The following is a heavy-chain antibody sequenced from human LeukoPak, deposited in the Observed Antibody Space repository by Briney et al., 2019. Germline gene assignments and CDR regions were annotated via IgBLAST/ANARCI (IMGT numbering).Heavy chain of an antibody. V-gene: IGHV4-39*02. CDR3: ARDHHPKAWIGYPGPDGFDP. Sequence: PSETLSLTCTVSGGSISSSSYYWGWIRQPPGKGLEWIGSIYYSGSTYYNPSLKSRVTISVDTSKNQFSLKLSSVTAADTAVYYCARDHHPKAWIGYPGPDGFDPWGQGTLVTVSS. CDR2: IYYSGST. J-gene: IGHJ5*02. D-gene: IGHD3-10*01. CDR1: GGSISSSSYY.